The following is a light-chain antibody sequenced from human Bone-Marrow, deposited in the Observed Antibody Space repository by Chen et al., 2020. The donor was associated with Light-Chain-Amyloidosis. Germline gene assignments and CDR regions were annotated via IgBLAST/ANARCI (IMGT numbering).Light chain of an antibody. V-gene: IGKV4-1*01. CDR3: QQYYSTPLT. Sequence: DIVMTQSPDSLAVSLGERATINCKSSQSVLYSSNNKNYLAWYQQKPGQPPKLLIYWASTRESGVPDRFSGRGSGTDFTLTISSLQAEDVAVYYCQQYYSTPLTFGQGTKVELK. CDR1: QSVLYSSNNKNY. J-gene: IGKJ1*01. CDR2: WAS.